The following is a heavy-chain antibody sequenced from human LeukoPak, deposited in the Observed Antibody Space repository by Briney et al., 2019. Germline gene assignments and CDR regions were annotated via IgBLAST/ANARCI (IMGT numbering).Heavy chain of an antibody. CDR1: GYTFTSYG. D-gene: IGHD6-13*01. Sequence: GASVKVSCKGSGYTFTSYGISWVRQAPGQGLEWMGWISAYNGNTNYAQKLQGRVTMTTDTSTSTAYMELRSLRSDDTAVYYCARAQAYSSSWYAPYWGQGTLVTVSS. V-gene: IGHV1-18*01. J-gene: IGHJ4*02. CDR2: ISAYNGNT. CDR3: ARAQAYSSSWYAPY.